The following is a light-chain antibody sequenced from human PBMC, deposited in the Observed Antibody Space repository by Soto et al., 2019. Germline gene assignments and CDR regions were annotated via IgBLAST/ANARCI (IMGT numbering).Light chain of an antibody. Sequence: QSALTQPASVSGSPGQSITISCTGTSSDVGGYNYVSWYQQHPGKAPKLMIYDVSNRPSGVSNRFSGSKSGNTASLTISGLQAEDAADYYCSSYTSSGLYVFGTGTKLTVL. J-gene: IGLJ1*01. CDR1: SSDVGGYNY. CDR3: SSYTSSGLYV. CDR2: DVS. V-gene: IGLV2-14*01.